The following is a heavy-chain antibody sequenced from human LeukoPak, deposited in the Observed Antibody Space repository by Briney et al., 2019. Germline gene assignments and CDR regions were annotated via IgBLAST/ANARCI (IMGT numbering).Heavy chain of an antibody. D-gene: IGHD5-18*01. CDR3: AREWNGYSYGYTFDY. CDR2: ISSSSSTI. CDR1: GFTFSSYS. Sequence: GGSLRLSCAASGFTFSSYSMNWVRQAPGKGLEWVSYISSSSSTIYYADSVKGRFTISRDNAKNSLCLQMNSLRAEDTAVYYCAREWNGYSYGYTFDYWGQGTLVTVSS. J-gene: IGHJ4*02. V-gene: IGHV3-48*01.